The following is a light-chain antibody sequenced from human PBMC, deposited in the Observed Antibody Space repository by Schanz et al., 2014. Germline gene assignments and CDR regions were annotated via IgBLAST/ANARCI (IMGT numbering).Light chain of an antibody. J-gene: IGLJ1*01. CDR3: AAWDGSLIGYV. Sequence: QSVLTQPPSVSAAPGQKVTISCSGSSSNIGNNYVSWYQHLPGTAPKLLIHSTNQRPSGVPDRFSGSKSGTSASLAISGLQSDDEADYYCAAWDGSLIGYVFGTGTKVTVL. V-gene: IGLV1-47*02. CDR1: SSNIGNNY. CDR2: STN.